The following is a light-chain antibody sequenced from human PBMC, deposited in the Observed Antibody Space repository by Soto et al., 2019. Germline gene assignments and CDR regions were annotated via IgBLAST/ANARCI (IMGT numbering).Light chain of an antibody. CDR2: GNT. CDR1: SSNIGAGYD. Sequence: QSVLTQPPSVSGAPGQRVTISCTGRSSNIGAGYDVHWYQQLPGRAPKLLIYGNTNRPSGVPDRFSGSKSGTSASLAITGRQAEDEAGYYCLSFDSSLSVVFGGGTKLTVL. CDR3: LSFDSSLSVV. V-gene: IGLV1-40*01. J-gene: IGLJ2*01.